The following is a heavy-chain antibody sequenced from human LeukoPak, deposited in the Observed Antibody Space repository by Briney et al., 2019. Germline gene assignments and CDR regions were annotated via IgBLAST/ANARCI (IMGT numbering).Heavy chain of an antibody. Sequence: GGSLRLSCAASGFTFSGYAMSWVRQAPGKGLEWVSAISGSGGSTYYADSVKGRFTISRDNSKNTLYLQMNSLRAEDTAVYYCAKTYYYDSSGYYYGTDAFDIWGQGTMVTVSS. CDR3: AKTYYYDSSGYYYGTDAFDI. J-gene: IGHJ3*02. V-gene: IGHV3-23*01. CDR2: ISGSGGST. CDR1: GFTFSGYA. D-gene: IGHD3-22*01.